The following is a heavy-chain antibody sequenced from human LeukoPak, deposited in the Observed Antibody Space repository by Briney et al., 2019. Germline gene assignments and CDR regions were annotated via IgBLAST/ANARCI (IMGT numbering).Heavy chain of an antibody. D-gene: IGHD6-13*01. CDR2: TYYRSKWYN. CDR3: ARAGSSGSSWYDSGVDY. CDR1: GDSVSSNGAA. J-gene: IGHJ4*02. Sequence: SQTLSLTCAISGDSVSSNGAAWNWIRQSPSRGLEWLGRTYYRSKWYNDYAVSVKSRITINPDTSKNQFSLQLNSVTPEDTAVYYCARAGSSGSSWYDSGVDYWGQGTLVTVSS. V-gene: IGHV6-1*01.